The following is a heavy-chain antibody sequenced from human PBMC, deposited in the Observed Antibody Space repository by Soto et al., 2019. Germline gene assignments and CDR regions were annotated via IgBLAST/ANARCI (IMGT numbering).Heavy chain of an antibody. V-gene: IGHV4-31*03. D-gene: IGHD2-15*01. CDR2: IYYSGST. CDR1: GGSISSGGYY. CDR3: ARGRGPGYCSGGSCRVPYYYYYGMDV. Sequence: QVQLQESGPGLVKPSQTLSLTCTVSGGSISSGGYYWSWIRQHPGKGLEWIGYIYYSGSTYYNPSLKRRVTISVDTSKNQFSLKLSSVTAADTAVYYCARGRGPGYCSGGSCRVPYYYYYGMDVWGQGTTVTVSS. J-gene: IGHJ6*02.